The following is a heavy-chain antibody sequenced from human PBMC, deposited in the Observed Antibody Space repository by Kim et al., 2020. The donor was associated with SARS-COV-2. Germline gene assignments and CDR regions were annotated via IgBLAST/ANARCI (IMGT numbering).Heavy chain of an antibody. CDR3: ARGVGGGNSGDY. D-gene: IGHD2-21*02. CDR2: ISSSSSYI. V-gene: IGHV3-21*01. CDR1: GFTFSSYS. Sequence: GGSLRLSCAASGFTFSSYSMNWVRQAPGKGLEWVSSISSSSSYIYYADSVKGRFTISRDNAKNSLYLQMNSLRAEDTAVYYCARGVGGGNSGDYWGQGTLVTVSS. J-gene: IGHJ4*02.